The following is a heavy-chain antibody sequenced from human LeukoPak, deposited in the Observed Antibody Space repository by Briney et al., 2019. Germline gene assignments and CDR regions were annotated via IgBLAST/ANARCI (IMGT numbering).Heavy chain of an antibody. CDR1: GYTFTSYD. D-gene: IGHD4-23*01. V-gene: IGHV1-8*03. CDR3: ARGHTTVATPWDMDV. Sequence: ASVKVSCKASGYTFTSYDINWVRQATGQGLEWMGWMNPNSGNTGYAQKFQGRVTITRNTSISTAYMELSSLRSEDTAVYYCARGHTTVATPWDMDVWGKGTTVTVSS. J-gene: IGHJ6*03. CDR2: MNPNSGNT.